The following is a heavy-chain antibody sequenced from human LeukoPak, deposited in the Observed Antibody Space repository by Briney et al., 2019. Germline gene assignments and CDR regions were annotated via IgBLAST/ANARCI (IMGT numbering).Heavy chain of an antibody. V-gene: IGHV3-23*01. J-gene: IGHJ2*01. Sequence: GGSLRLSCAASGFTFSSYAMSWVRQAPGKGLEWVSAISSSAGSTNYADSVKGRFTISRDNSKNTLYLQMSSLRAEDTALYYCAKGSQWLARVWYFDLWGRGTLVTVSS. CDR2: ISSSAGST. CDR3: AKGSQWLARVWYFDL. D-gene: IGHD6-19*01. CDR1: GFTFSSYA.